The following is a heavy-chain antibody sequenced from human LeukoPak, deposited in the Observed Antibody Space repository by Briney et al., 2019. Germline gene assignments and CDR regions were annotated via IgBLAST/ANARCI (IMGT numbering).Heavy chain of an antibody. CDR2: FDPEDRET. CDR3: ATETLIRGVVIFGSY. D-gene: IGHD3-3*01. J-gene: IGHJ4*02. CDR1: GYTLTELS. V-gene: IGHV1-24*01. Sequence: ASVKVSCKVSGYTLTELSMHWVRQAPGKGLEWTGGFDPEDRETIYAQKFQGRVTMTEDTSTDTAYMELSSLRSEDTAVYYCATETLIRGVVIFGSYRGQGTLVTVSS.